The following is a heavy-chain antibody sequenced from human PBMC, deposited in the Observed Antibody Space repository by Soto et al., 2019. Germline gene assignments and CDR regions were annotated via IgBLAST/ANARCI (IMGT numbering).Heavy chain of an antibody. J-gene: IGHJ5*02. CDR3: TRDRRISGFDP. CDR2: INSDGSSP. D-gene: IGHD3-16*02. CDR1: GFTCSSYD. Sequence: SLRLSCAVSGFTCSSYDMHWVRQGPGKGLEWLSLINSDGSSPNYADSVKGRFTVSRDNAKNTLFLQMNSLRVDDTGIYYCTRDRRISGFDPWGQGTLVTVSS. V-gene: IGHV3-74*01.